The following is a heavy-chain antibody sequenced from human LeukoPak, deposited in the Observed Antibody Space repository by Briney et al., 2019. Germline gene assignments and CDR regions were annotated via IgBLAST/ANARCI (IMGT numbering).Heavy chain of an antibody. V-gene: IGHV3-21*01. D-gene: IGHD3-10*01. CDR2: ISSSSSYI. Sequence: GGSLRLSCAASGFTFSSYSMNWVRQAPGKGLEWVSSISSSSSYIYYADSVKGRFTISRDNAKNSLYLQMNNLRAEDTAVYYCARDYGSGSYHDYWGQGTLVTVSS. J-gene: IGHJ4*02. CDR1: GFTFSSYS. CDR3: ARDYGSGSYHDY.